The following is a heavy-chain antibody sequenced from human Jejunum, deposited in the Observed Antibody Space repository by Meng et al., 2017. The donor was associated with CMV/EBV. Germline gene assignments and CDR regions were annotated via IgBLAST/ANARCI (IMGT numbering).Heavy chain of an antibody. V-gene: IGHV3-30*02. Sequence: QLQLVYSGGGLVQPGGPRCRSSAAPGFTFSIYVMHWVRQAPGKGLEWVAFIRYDGTVQNYADSVKGRFTISRDNSWNMLSLEMNSLRPEDTAVYYCAKVGFGWYSIDYWGQGTLVTVSS. CDR3: AKVGFGWYSIDY. CDR2: IRYDGTVQ. D-gene: IGHD6-19*01. CDR1: GFTFSIYV. J-gene: IGHJ4*02.